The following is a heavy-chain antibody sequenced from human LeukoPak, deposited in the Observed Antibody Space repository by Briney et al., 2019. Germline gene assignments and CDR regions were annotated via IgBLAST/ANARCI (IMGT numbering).Heavy chain of an antibody. J-gene: IGHJ4*02. V-gene: IGHV4-38-2*01. CDR1: GYSISSGYY. CDR2: IYHSGST. CDR3: ARLFYDILTGEGVG. Sequence: PSETLSLTCAVSGYSISSGYYWGWIRQPPGKGLEWIGSIYHSGSTYYNPSLKSRVTISVDTSKNQFSLKLSSVTAADTAVYYCARLFYDILTGEGVGRGQGTLVTVSS. D-gene: IGHD3-9*01.